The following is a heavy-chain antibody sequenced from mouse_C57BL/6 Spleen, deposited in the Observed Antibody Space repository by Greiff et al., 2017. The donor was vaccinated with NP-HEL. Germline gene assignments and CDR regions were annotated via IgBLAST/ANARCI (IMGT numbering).Heavy chain of an antibody. CDR3: ARRSGLRQGYYFDY. J-gene: IGHJ2*01. CDR1: GYTFTSYG. CDR2: IYPRSGNT. V-gene: IGHV1-81*01. Sequence: QVQLQQSGAELARPGASVKLSCKASGYTFTSYGISWVKQRTGQGLEWIGEIYPRSGNTYYNEKFKGKATLTADKSSSTAYMELRSLTSEDSAVYFCARRSGLRQGYYFDYWGQGTTLTVSS. D-gene: IGHD2-4*01.